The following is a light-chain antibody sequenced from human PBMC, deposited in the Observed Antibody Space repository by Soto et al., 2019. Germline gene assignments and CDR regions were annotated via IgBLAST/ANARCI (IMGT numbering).Light chain of an antibody. CDR2: EVT. CDR3: CSYAGSAAVV. CDR1: SSDVGGYNH. J-gene: IGLJ2*01. V-gene: IGLV2-23*02. Sequence: QSALTQPRSVSGSPGQSVTISCTGTSSDVGGYNHVSWYQQHPGRAPKLIIYEVTKRPSGVPNRFSGSKSGNTASVTVSGLQADDDEDYYCCSYAGSAAVVFGGGTKLTVL.